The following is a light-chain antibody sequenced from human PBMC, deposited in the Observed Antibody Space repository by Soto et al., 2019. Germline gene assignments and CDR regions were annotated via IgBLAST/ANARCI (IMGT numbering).Light chain of an antibody. Sequence: DIQMTQSPSTLSASVGDRVTITCRASQSISDWLAWYQQKPGKAPYLLIYKASNLESGVPSRFSGSGSGPEFTLTISRLQPDDFATYYCQQHNDYPITFGQGTRLE. CDR3: QQHNDYPIT. CDR2: KAS. J-gene: IGKJ5*01. V-gene: IGKV1-5*03. CDR1: QSISDW.